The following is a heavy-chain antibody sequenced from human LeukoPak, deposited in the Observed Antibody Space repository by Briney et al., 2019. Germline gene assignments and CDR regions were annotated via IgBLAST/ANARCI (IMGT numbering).Heavy chain of an antibody. V-gene: IGHV3-30-3*01. CDR2: ISYDGSNK. CDR1: GFTFSSYW. CDR3: ARDRQYYDYVWGRYYFDY. Sequence: GGSLRLSCAASGFTFSSYWMHWVRQAPGKGLEWVAVISYDGSNKYYADSVKGRFTISRDNSKNTLYLQMNSLRAEDTAVYYCARDRQYYDYVWGRYYFDYWGQGTLVTVSS. J-gene: IGHJ4*02. D-gene: IGHD3-16*01.